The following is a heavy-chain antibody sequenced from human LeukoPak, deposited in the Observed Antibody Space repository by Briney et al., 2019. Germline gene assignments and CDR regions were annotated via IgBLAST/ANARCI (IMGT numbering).Heavy chain of an antibody. Sequence: PGGSLRLSCKASGFTFGRYGMNWVRQAPGRGLEWLSYTSGSSGSTIYYAQSVRGRFTISRDDAKNTLYLHFCARDKIQWLRYSYFDYWGQGVLVTVSS. J-gene: IGHJ4*02. V-gene: IGHV3-48*01. CDR2: TSGSSGSTI. D-gene: IGHD5-12*01. CDR1: GFTFGRYG. CDR3: FDY.